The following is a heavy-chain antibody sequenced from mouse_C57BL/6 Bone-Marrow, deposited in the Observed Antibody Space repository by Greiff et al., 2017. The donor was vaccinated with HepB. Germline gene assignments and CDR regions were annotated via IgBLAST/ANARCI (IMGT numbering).Heavy chain of an antibody. V-gene: IGHV3-6*01. Sequence: EVKLQESGPGLVKPSQSLSLTCSVTGYSITSGYYWNWIRQFPGNKLEWMGYISYDGSNNYNPSLKNRISITRDTSKNQFFLKLNSVTTEDTATYYCASLGRRVDYWGQGTTLTVSS. CDR3: ASLGRRVDY. CDR1: GYSITSGYY. CDR2: ISYDGSN. D-gene: IGHD4-1*01. J-gene: IGHJ2*01.